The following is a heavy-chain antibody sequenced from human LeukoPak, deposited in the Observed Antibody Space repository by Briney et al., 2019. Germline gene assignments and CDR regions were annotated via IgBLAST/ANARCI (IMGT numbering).Heavy chain of an antibody. CDR1: GFTFSSYE. CDR2: IGSSGSTI. D-gene: IGHD3-16*01. V-gene: IGHV3-48*03. Sequence: GGSLRLSCAASGFTFSSYEMNWVRQAPGKGLEWVSYIGSSGSTIYYADSVKGRFTISRDNAKNSLYLQMNSLRAEDTAVYYCARDSGGAQFFDYWGQGILVTVSS. J-gene: IGHJ4*02. CDR3: ARDSGGAQFFDY.